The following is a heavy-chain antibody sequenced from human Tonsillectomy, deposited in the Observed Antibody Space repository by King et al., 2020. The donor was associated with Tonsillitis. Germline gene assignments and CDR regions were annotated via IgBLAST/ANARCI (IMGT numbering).Heavy chain of an antibody. D-gene: IGHD4-17*01. V-gene: IGHV3-66*01. J-gene: IGHJ3*01. Sequence: VQLVESGGGLVQPGGSLRLSCAASGFTVISNYMSWVRQAQGKGLEWVSVIYSGGDTYYADSVKGRFTISRDNSTLYLQMNSLRADDTAVYYCARADYADEDAFDVWGQGTMVTVSS. CDR3: ARADYADEDAFDV. CDR1: GFTVISNY. CDR2: IYSGGDT.